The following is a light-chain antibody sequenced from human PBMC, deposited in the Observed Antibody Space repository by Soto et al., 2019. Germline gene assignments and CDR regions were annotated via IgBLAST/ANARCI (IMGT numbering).Light chain of an antibody. CDR2: AAS. V-gene: IGKV1-39*01. CDR1: QSISSY. J-gene: IGKJ4*01. Sequence: DIQMTQSPSSLSASVGDRVTITCRASQSISSYLNWYQQKPGKAPKLLIYAASSLQSGVPSRFSGSGSGTDFTLTISSLQPEDFAVYYCQHYDSSPGFTVGGGTKVEIK. CDR3: QHYDSSPGFT.